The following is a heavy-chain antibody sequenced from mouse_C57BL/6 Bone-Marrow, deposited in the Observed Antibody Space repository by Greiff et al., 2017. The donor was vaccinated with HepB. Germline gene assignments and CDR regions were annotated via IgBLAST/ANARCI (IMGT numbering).Heavy chain of an antibody. CDR1: GFTFSSYT. CDR2: ISGGGGNT. Sequence: DVMLVESGGGLVKPGGSLKLSCAASGFTFSSYTVSWVRQTPEKRLEWVATISGGGGNTYYPDSVKGRFTISRDNAKNTLYLQMSSLRSEDTALYYCARRLSMDYWGQGTSVTVSS. J-gene: IGHJ4*01. V-gene: IGHV5-9*01. CDR3: ARRLSMDY.